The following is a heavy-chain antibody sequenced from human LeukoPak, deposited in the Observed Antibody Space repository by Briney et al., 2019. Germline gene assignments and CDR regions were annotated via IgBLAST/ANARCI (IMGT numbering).Heavy chain of an antibody. CDR3: ARQTGAGLFILP. V-gene: IGHV4-34*01. CDR2: IYYSGNT. CDR1: GGSFSGYY. Sequence: SETLSLTCAVYGGSFSGYYWGWIRRPPGKGLEWVGSIYYSGNTYYNPSLKSRVTISVDTSKSQFSLILTSVTAADTAVYYCARQTGAGLFILPGGQGTLVTVSS. J-gene: IGHJ4*02. D-gene: IGHD3-3*01.